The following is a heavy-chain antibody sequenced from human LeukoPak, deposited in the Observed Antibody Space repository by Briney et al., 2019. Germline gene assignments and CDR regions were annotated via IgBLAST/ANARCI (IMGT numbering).Heavy chain of an antibody. CDR1: GGSISSGDYY. J-gene: IGHJ3*02. Sequence: SQTLSLTCTVSGGSISSGDYYWTRLRQPPGKGLEWIGYIYYSGNTYYNPSLKSRITISIDTSKNQFSLKLSSVTAADTAVYYCAREGYDSSGYYLDAFDIWGQGTMVTVSS. V-gene: IGHV4-30-4*01. D-gene: IGHD3-22*01. CDR2: IYYSGNT. CDR3: AREGYDSSGYYLDAFDI.